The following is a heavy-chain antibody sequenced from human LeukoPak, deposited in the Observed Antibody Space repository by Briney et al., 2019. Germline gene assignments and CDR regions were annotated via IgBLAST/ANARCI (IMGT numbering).Heavy chain of an antibody. CDR3: TRGSIAYYYMDV. CDR2: IFYSGST. CDR1: GGSIRSYY. D-gene: IGHD3-22*01. V-gene: IGHV4-59*01. J-gene: IGHJ6*03. Sequence: SETLSLTCTVSGGSIRSYYWSWIRQPPGKGLEWIGYIFYSGSTNYNPSLRSRVTISVDTSKNQFSLKLSSVTAADTAVYYCTRGSIAYYYMDVWGKGTTVTISS.